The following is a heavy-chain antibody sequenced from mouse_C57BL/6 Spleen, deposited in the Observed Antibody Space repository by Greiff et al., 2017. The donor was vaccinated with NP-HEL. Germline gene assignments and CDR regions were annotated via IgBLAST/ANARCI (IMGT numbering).Heavy chain of an antibody. Sequence: VQLQQSGPELVKPGASVKIPCKASGYTFTDYNMDWVKQSHGKSLEWIGDINPNNGGTIYNQKFKGKAILTVDKSSSTAYMELRSLTSEDTAVYYCARKRSYDYGPYYAMDYWGQGTSVTVSS. D-gene: IGHD2-4*01. CDR2: INPNNGGT. CDR3: ARKRSYDYGPYYAMDY. V-gene: IGHV1-18*01. J-gene: IGHJ4*01. CDR1: GYTFTDYN.